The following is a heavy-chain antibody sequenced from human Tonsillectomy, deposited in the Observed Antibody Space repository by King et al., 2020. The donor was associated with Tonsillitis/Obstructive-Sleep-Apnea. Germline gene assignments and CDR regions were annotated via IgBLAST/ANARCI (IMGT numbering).Heavy chain of an antibody. CDR2: IYYSGRT. CDR1: GGSISSSSYY. V-gene: IGHV4-39*01. CDR3: ARAPGRKGGTWFYP. D-gene: IGHD1-26*01. Sequence: QLQESGPGLVKPSETLSLTCTVSGGSISSSSYYWGWIRQPPGKGLEWIGSIYYSGRTYYNPSLKSRVTISVDTSKNQFSLKLSSVTAADTAVYYCARAPGRKGGTWFYPWGQGTLVTVSS. J-gene: IGHJ5*02.